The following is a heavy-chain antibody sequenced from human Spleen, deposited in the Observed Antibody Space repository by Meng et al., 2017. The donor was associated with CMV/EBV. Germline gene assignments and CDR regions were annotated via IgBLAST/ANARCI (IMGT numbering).Heavy chain of an antibody. D-gene: IGHD6-19*01. CDR3: ARDYSSGFDS. J-gene: IGHJ4*02. Sequence: EVKLVESGGGLVKPGGSLRLSCAASGFTFSTHSMNWVRQAPGRGLEWVSSIVSNNNYIYYADSVKGRFTISRDNAKNSLYLQMNSLRAEDTAVYYCARDYSSGFDSWGQGTLVTVSS. CDR1: GFTFSTHS. V-gene: IGHV3-21*01. CDR2: IVSNNNYI.